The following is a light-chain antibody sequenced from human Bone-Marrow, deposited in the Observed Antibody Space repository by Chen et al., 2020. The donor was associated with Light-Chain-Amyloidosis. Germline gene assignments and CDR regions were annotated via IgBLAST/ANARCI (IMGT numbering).Light chain of an antibody. CDR1: DLPTKY. Sequence: SSELPQPPSLSVSPGPTARLTCSGDDLPTKYAYWYQQKPGQAPVLVIHRDTERPSGISERFSGSSSGTTATLTISGVQAEDEADYHCQSADSSGTYEVIFGGGTKLTVL. CDR2: RDT. V-gene: IGLV3-25*03. CDR3: QSADSSGTYEVI. J-gene: IGLJ2*01.